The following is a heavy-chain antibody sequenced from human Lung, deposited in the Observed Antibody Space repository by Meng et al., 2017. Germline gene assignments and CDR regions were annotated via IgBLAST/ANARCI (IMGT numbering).Heavy chain of an antibody. CDR1: GYTFTSYA. J-gene: IGHJ2*01. CDR2: INTNTGNP. V-gene: IGHV7-4-1*02. D-gene: IGHD3-10*01. Sequence: LVKSGSELKKPGASVKVSCKASGYTFTSYAMKWVRQAPGQGLEWMGWINTNTGNPTYAQGFTGRFVFSLDTSVSTAYLQISSLKAEDTAVYYCASGWFGELFGYFDLWGRGTLVTVSS. CDR3: ASGWFGELFGYFDL.